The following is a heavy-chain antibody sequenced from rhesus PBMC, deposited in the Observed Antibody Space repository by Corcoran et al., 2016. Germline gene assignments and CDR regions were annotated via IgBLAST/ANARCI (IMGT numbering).Heavy chain of an antibody. CDR2: IYGGRGST. D-gene: IGHD3-34*01. Sequence: QVQLQESGPGLVKPSETLSLTCAVSGGSISRSKWWSWIRQSPGKGLEWIGYIYGGRGSTRYNPSLKSRVTNSTDTSKNQLSLKLSAGTAADTAVYYCARGGRRGLDSWGQGVVVTVSS. CDR3: ARGGRRGLDS. V-gene: IGHV4-93*01. CDR1: GGSISRSKW. J-gene: IGHJ6*01.